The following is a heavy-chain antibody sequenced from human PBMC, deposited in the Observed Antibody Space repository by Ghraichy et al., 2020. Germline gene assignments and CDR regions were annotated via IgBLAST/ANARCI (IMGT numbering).Heavy chain of an antibody. J-gene: IGHJ4*02. V-gene: IGHV3-53*01. CDR1: GFTVYSNY. D-gene: IGHD3-10*01. CDR3: ARFREGAFEY. Sequence: GGSLRLSCAASGFTVYSNYMSWVRQAPGKGLEWVSVLQSGGSTYYADSVQGRFTISRDNSKNTLYLQMNSLRAEDTAIYYCARFREGAFEYWGQGTLVTVSS. CDR2: LQSGGST.